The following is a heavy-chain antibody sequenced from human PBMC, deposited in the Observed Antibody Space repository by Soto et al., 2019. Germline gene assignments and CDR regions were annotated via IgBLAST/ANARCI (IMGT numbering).Heavy chain of an antibody. CDR1: GGTFSSYA. CDR3: AQLEGMTTVTTS. D-gene: IGHD4-17*01. CDR2: IIPILGTA. V-gene: IGHV1-69*11. J-gene: IGHJ5*02. Sequence: QVQLVQSGAEVKKPGSSVKVSCKASGGTFSSYAISWVRQAPGQGLEWMGGIIPILGTANYAQKFQGRVXIXAXXSTSTAYMELSSLRSEDTAVYYCAQLEGMTTVTTSWGQGTLVTVSS.